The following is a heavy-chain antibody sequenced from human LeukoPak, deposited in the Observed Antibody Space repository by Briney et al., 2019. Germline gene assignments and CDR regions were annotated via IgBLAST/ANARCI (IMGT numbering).Heavy chain of an antibody. CDR3: AKVSGGWYNYYGMDV. CDR2: ISGSGGST. CDR1: GFTFSSYA. Sequence: GGSLSLSCAASGFTFSSYAMSWVRPAPGKGLEWVSAISGSGGSTYYADSVKGRFTISRDNSKNTLYLQMNSLRAEDTAVYYCAKVSGGWYNYYGMDVWGKGTTVTVSS. V-gene: IGHV3-23*01. D-gene: IGHD6-19*01. J-gene: IGHJ6*04.